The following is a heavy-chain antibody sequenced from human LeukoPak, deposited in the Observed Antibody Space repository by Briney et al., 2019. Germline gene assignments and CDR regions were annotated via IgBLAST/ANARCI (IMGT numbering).Heavy chain of an antibody. CDR2: ISYDGSNK. CDR3: ASAINYDILTGYYPLDV. Sequence: GGSLRLSCAASGFTFSSYAMHWVRQAPGKGLEWVAVISYDGSNKYYADSVKGRFTISRDNSKNTLYLQMNSLRAEDTAVYYCASAINYDILTGYYPLDVWGRGTTVTVSS. D-gene: IGHD3-9*01. CDR1: GFTFSSYA. J-gene: IGHJ6*04. V-gene: IGHV3-30*04.